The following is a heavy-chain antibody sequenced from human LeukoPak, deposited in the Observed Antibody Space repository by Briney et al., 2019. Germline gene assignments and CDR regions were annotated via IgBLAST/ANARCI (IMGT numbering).Heavy chain of an antibody. D-gene: IGHD1-26*01. CDR1: GGSFSGYY. CDR2: INHSGST. J-gene: IGHJ5*02. Sequence: SETLSLTCAVYGGSFSGYYWSWIRQPPGKGLEWIGEINHSGSTNYNPSLKSRVTISVDTSKNQFSLKLSSVTAADTAVYYYARGWAMGATGVARWFDPWGQGTLVTVSS. V-gene: IGHV4-34*01. CDR3: ARGWAMGATGVARWFDP.